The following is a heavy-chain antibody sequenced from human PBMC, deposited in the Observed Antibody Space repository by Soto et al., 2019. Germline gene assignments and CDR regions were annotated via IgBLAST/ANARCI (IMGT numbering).Heavy chain of an antibody. CDR1: GFTFNSYW. J-gene: IGHJ4*02. CDR2: IDGDEESTT. CDR3: VRDSHGDY. Sequence: EVQLVESGGGLVQPGGSLRLSCAASGFTFNSYWMQWVRHALGKGLEWVSRIDGDEESTTNYADSVKGRFTIARDNVKNTLYLQMNRLRAEDTAVYYCVRDSHGDYLGQGTLVTVSS. V-gene: IGHV3-74*01.